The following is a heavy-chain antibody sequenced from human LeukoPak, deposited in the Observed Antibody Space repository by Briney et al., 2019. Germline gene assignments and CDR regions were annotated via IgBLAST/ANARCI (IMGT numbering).Heavy chain of an antibody. D-gene: IGHD3-22*01. CDR1: GFTFRTYS. CDR2: ISTSSTYI. V-gene: IGHV3-21*06. Sequence: GGSRRLSCAASGFTFRTYSMNWVRQAPGKGLEWVSSISTSSTYIDYADSVKGRFTISRDNAKNLLFLQMNSLRAEDSAVYHCAREYDTSGYYIDYWGQGTLVTVSS. J-gene: IGHJ4*02. CDR3: AREYDTSGYYIDY.